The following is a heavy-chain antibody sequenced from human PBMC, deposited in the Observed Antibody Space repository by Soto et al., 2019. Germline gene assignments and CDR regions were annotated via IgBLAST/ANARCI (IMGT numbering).Heavy chain of an antibody. Sequence: EVQLVESGGGLVQPGGSLRLSCTASEFSFSDYWMRWVRQAPGKGLYWVASIKHDGSEIYYVDSVKGRITISRDNAKDSLDLQTNSLRAEDTAVYYCARGCFDITCSWGLHWDYWGKGIVVTVSS. CDR2: IKHDGSEI. D-gene: IGHD2-15*01. V-gene: IGHV3-7*01. CDR3: ARGCFDITCSWGLHWDY. CDR1: EFSFSDYW. J-gene: IGHJ4*02.